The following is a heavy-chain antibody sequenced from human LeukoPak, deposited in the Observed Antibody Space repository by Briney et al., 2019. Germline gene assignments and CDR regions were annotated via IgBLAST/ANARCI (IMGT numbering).Heavy chain of an antibody. J-gene: IGHJ3*02. CDR1: GYTFTCYY. D-gene: IGHD3-22*01. V-gene: IGHV1-2*02. Sequence: ASVKVSCKASGYTFTCYYMHWVRQAPGQGHEWMGWINPNSGGTNYAQKFQGRVTMTRDTSISTAYMELSRLRSDDTALYYCARKMSSAYGFDIWGQGTLVTVSS. CDR2: INPNSGGT. CDR3: ARKMSSAYGFDI.